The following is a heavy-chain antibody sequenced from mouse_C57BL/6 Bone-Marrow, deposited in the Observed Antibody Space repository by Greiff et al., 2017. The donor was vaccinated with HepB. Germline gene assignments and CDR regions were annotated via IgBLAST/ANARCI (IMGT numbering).Heavy chain of an antibody. Sequence: VQLQQPGAELVRPGSSVKLSCKASGYTFTSYWMHWVKQRPIQGLEWIGNIDPSDSETHYNQKFKDKATLTVDKSSSTAYMQLSSLTSEDSAVYYCARGGYYYGSSLGGYFDVWGTGTTVTVSS. D-gene: IGHD1-1*01. CDR3: ARGGYYYGSSLGGYFDV. J-gene: IGHJ1*03. CDR2: IDPSDSET. CDR1: GYTFTSYW. V-gene: IGHV1-52*01.